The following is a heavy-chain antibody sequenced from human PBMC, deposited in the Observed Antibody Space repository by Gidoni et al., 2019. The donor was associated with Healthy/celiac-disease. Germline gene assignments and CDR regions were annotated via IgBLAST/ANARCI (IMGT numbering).Heavy chain of an antibody. CDR3: ASWGAAPFDY. Sequence: EVQLVESGGGLVQPGGSLRLSCAASGLTFSSYEMNWVRQAPGKGLELVSYISSSGSTIYYADSVKGRFTISRDNAKNSLYLQMNSLRAEDTAVYYCASWGAAPFDYWGQGTLVTVSS. V-gene: IGHV3-48*03. D-gene: IGHD6-13*01. CDR1: GLTFSSYE. CDR2: ISSSGSTI. J-gene: IGHJ4*02.